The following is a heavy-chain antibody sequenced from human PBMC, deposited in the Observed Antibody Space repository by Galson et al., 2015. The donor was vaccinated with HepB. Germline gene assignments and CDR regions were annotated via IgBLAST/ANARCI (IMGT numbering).Heavy chain of an antibody. D-gene: IGHD3-3*01. CDR3: ARTVPYYDFWSGYYNGLNAFDI. CDR1: GYTFTSYY. J-gene: IGHJ3*02. CDR2: INPSGGST. V-gene: IGHV1-46*01. Sequence: SVKVSCKASGYTFTSYYMHWVRQAPGQGLEWMGIINPSGGSTSYAQKFQGRVTMTRDTSTSTVYMELSSLRSEDTAVYYCARTVPYYDFWSGYYNGLNAFDIWGQGTMVTVSS.